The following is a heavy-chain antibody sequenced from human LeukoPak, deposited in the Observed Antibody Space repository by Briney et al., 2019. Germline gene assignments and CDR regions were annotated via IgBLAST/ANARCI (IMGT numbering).Heavy chain of an antibody. CDR2: INPSGGST. CDR3: ARDHRRGPGWFDP. J-gene: IGHJ5*02. D-gene: IGHD3-10*01. V-gene: IGHV1-46*01. Sequence: ASVKVSCKTSGYTFTGYYIQWVRQAPGQGLEWMGIINPSGGSTSYAQKFQGRVAMTRDTSTSTVYMELSSLRSEDTAVYYCARDHRRGPGWFDPWGQGTLVTVSS. CDR1: GYTFTGYY.